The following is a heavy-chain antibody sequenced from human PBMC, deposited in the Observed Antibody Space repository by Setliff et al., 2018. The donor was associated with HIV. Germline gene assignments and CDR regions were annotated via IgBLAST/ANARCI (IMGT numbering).Heavy chain of an antibody. CDR2: ISSSSSYI. J-gene: IGHJ6*03. CDR1: GFTFSSYS. CDR3: ARQYSMYYYYYMDV. V-gene: IGHV3-21*01. D-gene: IGHD6-6*01. Sequence: GGSLRLSCAASGFTFSSYSMNWVRQAPGKGLEWVSSISSSSSYIYYADSVKGRFTISRDNAKNSLYLQMNSLRAEDTAVYYCARQYSMYYYYYMDVWGKGTTVTVSS.